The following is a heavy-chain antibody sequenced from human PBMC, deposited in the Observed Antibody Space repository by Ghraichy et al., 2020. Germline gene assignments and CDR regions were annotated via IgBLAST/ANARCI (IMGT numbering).Heavy chain of an antibody. Sequence: SETLSLTCTVSGYSISSGYYWGWIRQPPGKGLEWIGSIYHSGSTYYNPSLKSRVTISIDTSKNQFSLKLSSVTAADTAVYYCAKGEQWLVLYYFDYWGQGTLVTVSS. D-gene: IGHD6-19*01. CDR2: IYHSGST. CDR3: AKGEQWLVLYYFDY. CDR1: GYSISSGYY. V-gene: IGHV4-38-2*02. J-gene: IGHJ4*02.